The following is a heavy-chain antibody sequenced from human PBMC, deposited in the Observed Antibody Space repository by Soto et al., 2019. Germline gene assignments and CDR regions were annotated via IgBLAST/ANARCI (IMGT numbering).Heavy chain of an antibody. D-gene: IGHD6-19*01. CDR2: IYYSGST. J-gene: IGHJ4*02. Sequence: TLSLTCTVSGGSISSSSYYWGWIRQPPGKGLEWIGSIYYSGSTYYNPSLKSRVTISVDTSKNQFSLKLSSVTAADTAVYYCARHDVGYSSDDFDYWGQGTLVTVS. CDR1: GGSISSSSYY. CDR3: ARHDVGYSSDDFDY. V-gene: IGHV4-39*01.